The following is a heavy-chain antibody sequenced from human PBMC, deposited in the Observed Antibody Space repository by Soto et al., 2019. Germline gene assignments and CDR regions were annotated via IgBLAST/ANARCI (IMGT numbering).Heavy chain of an antibody. CDR1: GFTFSSYG. V-gene: IGHV3-30*18. Sequence: GGSLRLSCAASGFTFSSYGMHWVRQAPGKGLEWVAVISYDGSNKYYADSVKGRFTISRDNSKNTLYLQMNSLRAEDTAVYYCAKDIVEMAEGAFDIWGQGTMVTVSS. CDR2: ISYDGSNK. D-gene: IGHD3-16*02. J-gene: IGHJ3*02. CDR3: AKDIVEMAEGAFDI.